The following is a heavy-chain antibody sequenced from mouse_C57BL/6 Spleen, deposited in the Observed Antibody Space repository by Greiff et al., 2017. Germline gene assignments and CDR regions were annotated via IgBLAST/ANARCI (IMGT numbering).Heavy chain of an antibody. CDR3: AKTGTDADFDY. Sequence: QVQLKQSGPGLVAPSPSLSITCTVSGFSLTSYGVSWVRQPPGKGLEWLGVIWGDGSTNYHSALISRLSTSKDNSKCQVFLKLNSLHTDDTATYYCAKTGTDADFDYWGQGTTLTVSS. D-gene: IGHD4-1*01. CDR1: GFSLTSYG. J-gene: IGHJ2*01. V-gene: IGHV2-3*01. CDR2: IWGDGST.